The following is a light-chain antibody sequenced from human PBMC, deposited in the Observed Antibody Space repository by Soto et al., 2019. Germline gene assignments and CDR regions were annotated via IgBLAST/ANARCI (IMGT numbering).Light chain of an antibody. CDR2: EGS. Sequence: QSALTQPASVSGSPGQSITISCTGTSSDVGSYNLVSWYQQHPGKAPKLMIYEGSKRPSGVSNRFSGSKSGNTASLTISGHQDEDEAYYYCCSYAGSSTYVFGTGTKLTVL. CDR3: CSYAGSSTYV. CDR1: SSDVGSYNL. J-gene: IGLJ1*01. V-gene: IGLV2-23*01.